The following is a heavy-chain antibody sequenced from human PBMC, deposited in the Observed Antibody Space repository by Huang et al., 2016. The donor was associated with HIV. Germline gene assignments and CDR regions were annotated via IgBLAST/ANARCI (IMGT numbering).Heavy chain of an antibody. CDR3: TSGDPIVNWFDP. CDR1: GGTFSSYA. J-gene: IGHJ5*02. CDR2: ILHISSTV. D-gene: IGHD3-16*02. V-gene: IGHV1-69*13. Sequence: QVQLVQSGAEVKKPGSSVKVSCKVSGGTFSSYALSGVRQAPGQGLEWVGGILHISSTVNDAQKCQGRVTITADESTTTAYMELNRLRSEDTAVYYCTSGDPIVNWFDPWGQGTLVTVSS.